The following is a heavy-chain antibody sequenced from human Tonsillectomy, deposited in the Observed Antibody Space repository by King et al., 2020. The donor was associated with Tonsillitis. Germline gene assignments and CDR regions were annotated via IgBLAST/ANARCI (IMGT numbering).Heavy chain of an antibody. CDR1: GFTFSTFS. Sequence: VQLVESGGGLFKPGGSLRLSCAASGFTFSTFSMNWVRQAPGRGLEWVSFISGSSAYIEYADSVKGRLTVSRANAKNSLFLQMNSLRAEDTAIYYCARDLGRLSGSYFDYWGQGTPVTVSS. V-gene: IGHV3-21*01. J-gene: IGHJ4*02. CDR2: ISGSSAYI. CDR3: ARDLGRLSGSYFDY. D-gene: IGHD1-26*01.